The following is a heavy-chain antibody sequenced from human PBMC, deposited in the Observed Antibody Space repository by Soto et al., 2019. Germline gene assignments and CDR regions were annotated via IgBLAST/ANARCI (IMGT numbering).Heavy chain of an antibody. CDR2: ISSSSSYI. V-gene: IGHV3-21*01. CDR1: GFTFSSYS. D-gene: IGHD4-17*01. CDR3: ARPPTTVTTSYLDY. Sequence: PRGSLRLSCAASGFTFSSYSMNWVRQAPGKGLEWVSSISSSSSYIYYADSVEGRFTISRDNAKNSLYLQMNSLRAEDTAVYYCARPPTTVTTSYLDYWGQGTLVTVSS. J-gene: IGHJ4*02.